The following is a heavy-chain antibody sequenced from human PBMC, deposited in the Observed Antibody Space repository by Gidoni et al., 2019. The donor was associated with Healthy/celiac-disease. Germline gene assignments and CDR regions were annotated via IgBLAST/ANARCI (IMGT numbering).Heavy chain of an antibody. D-gene: IGHD3-22*01. CDR1: GGSISSSY. CDR3: ARDMWYYDSSGYLGPFIDI. V-gene: IGHV4-59*01. Sequence: QVQLQESGPGLVKPSETLSLTCTVSGGSISSSYWSWIRQPPGNGLEWIGYNYYSGSTNYNPSLKSRVTISVDTSKNQFSLKLSSVTAADTAVYYCARDMWYYDSSGYLGPFIDIWGQGTMVTVSS. J-gene: IGHJ3*02. CDR2: NYYSGST.